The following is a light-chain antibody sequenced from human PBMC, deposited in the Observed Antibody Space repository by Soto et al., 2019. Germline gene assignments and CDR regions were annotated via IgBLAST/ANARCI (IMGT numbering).Light chain of an antibody. J-gene: IGLJ1*01. CDR2: EVS. CDR3: CSYAGTTRV. Sequence: QSVLTQPASVSGSPGQSITISCTGTSSDVGNYNLVSWCQQHPGKAPKLMIYEVSKRPSGVSNRFSGSKSGNTASLTISGLQAEDEADYYCCSYAGTTRVFGTGTKVTVL. CDR1: SSDVGNYNL. V-gene: IGLV2-23*02.